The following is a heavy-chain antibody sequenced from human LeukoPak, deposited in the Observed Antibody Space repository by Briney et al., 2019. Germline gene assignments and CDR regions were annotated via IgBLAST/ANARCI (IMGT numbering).Heavy chain of an antibody. V-gene: IGHV3-21*01. CDR3: ARVGATPDFDY. CDR2: ISGSSSYI. J-gene: IGHJ4*02. Sequence: PGGSLRLSCAASGFTFSSYSMNWVRQAPGKGLEWVSSISGSSSYIYYADSVKGRFTISRDNTKNSLYLQMNSLRAEDTAVYYCARVGATPDFDYWGQGTLVTVSS. D-gene: IGHD1-26*01. CDR1: GFTFSSYS.